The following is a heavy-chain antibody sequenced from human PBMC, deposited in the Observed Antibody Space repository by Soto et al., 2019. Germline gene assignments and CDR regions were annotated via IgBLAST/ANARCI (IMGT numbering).Heavy chain of an antibody. J-gene: IGHJ5*02. CDR1: GGSISSGSYY. V-gene: IGHV4-39*01. Sequence: SETLSLTCTVSGGSISSGSYYWGWIRQPPGKGLEWIGSIYYSGSTYYNPSLKSRVTISVDTSKNQFSLKLSSVTAADTAVYYCASPKIAFYNWFDPWGQGTLVTVSS. CDR2: IYYSGST. D-gene: IGHD3-3*02. CDR3: ASPKIAFYNWFDP.